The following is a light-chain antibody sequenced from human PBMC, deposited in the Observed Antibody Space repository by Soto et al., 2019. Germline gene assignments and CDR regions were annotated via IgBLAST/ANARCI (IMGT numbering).Light chain of an antibody. CDR1: QSVSGW. V-gene: IGKV1-5*01. CDR2: DAS. CDR3: QQYDNLPLT. Sequence: DIQMTQSPSTLSASLRDTVTVTFRASQSVSGWLAWYQQKPGEAPKLLIYDASALPRGVPARFSGSGSGTDFTFTISSLQPEDIATYYCQQYDNLPLTFGGGTKVDIK. J-gene: IGKJ4*01.